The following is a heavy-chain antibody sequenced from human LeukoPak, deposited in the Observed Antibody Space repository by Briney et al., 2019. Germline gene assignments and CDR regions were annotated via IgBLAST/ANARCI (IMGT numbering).Heavy chain of an antibody. V-gene: IGHV4-4*07. D-gene: IGHD3-10*01. CDR3: ARDSGTTGEVKFDP. CDR1: GGSISSYY. Sequence: SETLSLTCTVSGGSISSYYWSWIRQPAGKGLEWIGRIYNGGIITYNPSLKSRVTMSIDTSNNQFSLRLRFVTAADTAVYYCARDSGTTGEVKFDPWGQGTLVTVSS. CDR2: IYNGGII. J-gene: IGHJ5*02.